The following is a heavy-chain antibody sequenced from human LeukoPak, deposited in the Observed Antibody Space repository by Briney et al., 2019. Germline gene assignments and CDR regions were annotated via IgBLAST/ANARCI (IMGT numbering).Heavy chain of an antibody. CDR2: INPNSRGT. Sequence: ASVKVSCKASRYTFTRYYMHWVRQAPGQGLEWMGWINPNSRGTNYAQKFQGRVTMTSDTSISTDYMVLSSLRSDGTAVYYCASGGGELWPDYWGQGTLVSVSS. CDR1: RYTFTRYY. D-gene: IGHD3-16*01. V-gene: IGHV1-2*02. CDR3: ASGGGELWPDY. J-gene: IGHJ4*02.